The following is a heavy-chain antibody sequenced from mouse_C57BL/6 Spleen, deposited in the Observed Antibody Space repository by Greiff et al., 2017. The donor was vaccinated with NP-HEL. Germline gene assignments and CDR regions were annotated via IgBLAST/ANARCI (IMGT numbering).Heavy chain of an antibody. V-gene: IGHV14-1*01. CDR3: TCRAVYDYYAMDY. CDR2: IDPEDGDT. D-gene: IGHD2-3*01. CDR1: GFNFTDYY. J-gene: IGHJ4*01. Sequence: VQLQQSGAELVRPGASVKLSCTASGFNFTDYYMPWVKQRPEQGLEWIGRIDPEDGDTDYAPKFQGKATMTADTSSNTAYMQLSSLTSEDTAVYYCTCRAVYDYYAMDYWGQGTSVTVSS.